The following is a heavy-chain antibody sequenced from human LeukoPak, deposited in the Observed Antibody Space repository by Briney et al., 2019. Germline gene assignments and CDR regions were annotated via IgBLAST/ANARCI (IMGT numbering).Heavy chain of an antibody. D-gene: IGHD3-16*01. CDR3: AGDRSWGFDI. V-gene: IGHV3-7*01. Sequence: GGSLRLSCAASGFTFSSYWMSWVRQAPGKGLEWVANIKQDGSEKYYVDSMKGRFTISRDNSKNTLYLQMNNLRAEDMGVYYCAGDRSWGFDIWGQGTMVTVSS. J-gene: IGHJ3*02. CDR2: IKQDGSEK. CDR1: GFTFSSYW.